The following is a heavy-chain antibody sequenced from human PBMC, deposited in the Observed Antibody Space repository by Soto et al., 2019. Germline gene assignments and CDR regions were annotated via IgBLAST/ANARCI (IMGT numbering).Heavy chain of an antibody. Sequence: ASVKVSCKASGFTFTSTAVQWVRQARGQRLEWIGWIVVGSGNTNYAQKFQERVTITRDMSTRTAYMELSSPRSEDTAVYYCAADSTYYYDSSSYYYPSDAFDVWGQGTMVTVSS. D-gene: IGHD3-22*01. J-gene: IGHJ3*01. CDR2: IVVGSGNT. CDR1: GFTFTSTA. CDR3: AADSTYYYDSSSYYYPSDAFDV. V-gene: IGHV1-58*01.